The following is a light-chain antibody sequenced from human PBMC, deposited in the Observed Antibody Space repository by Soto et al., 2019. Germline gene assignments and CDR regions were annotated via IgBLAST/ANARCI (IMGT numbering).Light chain of an antibody. Sequence: DIQMTQSPSTLSASVGDRVTITCRASQSISSWLAWYQQKPGKAPKLLIYKASSFESGVPSKFSRSGSGTEFTLTISSLQPDDFATYYCQQYNSYPITFGQGTRLEIK. CDR1: QSISSW. CDR2: KAS. V-gene: IGKV1-5*03. J-gene: IGKJ5*01. CDR3: QQYNSYPIT.